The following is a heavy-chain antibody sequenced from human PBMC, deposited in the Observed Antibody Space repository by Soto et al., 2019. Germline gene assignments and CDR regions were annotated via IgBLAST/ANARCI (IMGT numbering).Heavy chain of an antibody. Sequence: SETLSLTCTVSGGSISSYYWSWIRQPPGKGLEWIGYIYYSGSTNYNPSLKSRVTISVDTSKNQFSLKLSSVTAADTAVYYCARDKSGYSYSYGMDVWGQGTTVTVS. J-gene: IGHJ6*02. CDR1: GGSISSYY. CDR2: IYYSGST. CDR3: ARDKSGYSYSYGMDV. D-gene: IGHD5-18*01. V-gene: IGHV4-59*01.